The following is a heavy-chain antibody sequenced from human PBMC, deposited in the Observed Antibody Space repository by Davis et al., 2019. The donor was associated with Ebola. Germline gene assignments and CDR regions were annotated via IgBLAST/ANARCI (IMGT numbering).Heavy chain of an antibody. CDR1: AYDFTGYA. D-gene: IGHD2-2*01. Sequence: ASVQVSCNASAYDFTGYAISWLRQAPGQGLEWMGRINSYHGDANYAQKFQGTVTMTTDTSASTVYMDLTSLTSDDTAVYFCARSRTFADYYFGMDVWGQGTTVTVSS. J-gene: IGHJ6*02. CDR3: ARSRTFADYYFGMDV. V-gene: IGHV1-18*04. CDR2: INSYHGDA.